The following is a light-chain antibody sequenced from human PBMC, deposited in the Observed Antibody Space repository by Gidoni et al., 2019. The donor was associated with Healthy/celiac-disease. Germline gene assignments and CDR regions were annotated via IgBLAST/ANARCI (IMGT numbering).Light chain of an antibody. Sequence: DIVMTQSPLSLPVTPGEPASISCRSSQRLLHSNGYNYLDWYLQKPGKSPQLLSYLGSNRASGVPDRFSGSGSGTDLTLKISRVEAEDVGVYYGMQALQTLIFTFGPGTKVDIK. CDR2: LGS. J-gene: IGKJ3*01. CDR1: QRLLHSNGYNY. CDR3: MQALQTLIFT. V-gene: IGKV2-28*01.